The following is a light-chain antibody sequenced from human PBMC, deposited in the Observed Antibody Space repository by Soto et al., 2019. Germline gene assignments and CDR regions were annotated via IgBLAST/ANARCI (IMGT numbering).Light chain of an antibody. Sequence: EIVLTQSPGTLSLSPGERATLSCRASQSFNSIYLAWYQQKPGQAPRLLIYGASSRATGIPDRFSGSGSGTDFTLTIXRLEPEDFAVYYCHQYDSWTFGQGTKVDIK. V-gene: IGKV3-20*01. J-gene: IGKJ1*01. CDR2: GAS. CDR1: QSFNSIY. CDR3: HQYDSWT.